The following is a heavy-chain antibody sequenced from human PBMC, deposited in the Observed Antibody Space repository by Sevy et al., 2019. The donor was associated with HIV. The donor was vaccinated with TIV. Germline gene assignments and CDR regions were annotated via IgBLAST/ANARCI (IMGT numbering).Heavy chain of an antibody. D-gene: IGHD5-12*01. CDR3: ARDPVAPNPAGMDV. CDR2: INPNSGDT. J-gene: IGHJ6*02. Sequence: GSVKVSCKASGYTFTDYYMHWVRQAPGQGLEWMGRINPNSGDTNFVQKFQGRVTMTRDTSISTAYMELSRLTSDDTAVYYCARDPVAPNPAGMDVWGQGTTVTVSS. CDR1: GYTFTDYY. V-gene: IGHV1-2*06.